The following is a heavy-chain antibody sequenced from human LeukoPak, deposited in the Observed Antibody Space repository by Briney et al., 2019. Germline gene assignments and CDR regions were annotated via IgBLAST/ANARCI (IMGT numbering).Heavy chain of an antibody. D-gene: IGHD3-10*01. CDR2: IKSKTDGGTI. J-gene: IGHJ4*02. CDR1: GFSFTNAW. CDR3: TTVTLRPVGL. V-gene: IGHV3-15*05. Sequence: GGSLRLSCAASGFSFTNAWMSWVRQAPGKGLEWVGRIKSKTDGGTIDYAAPVKGRFTISRDDSKNTLFLQMNSLKIEDTAVYYCTTVTLRPVGLWGQGTLVTVFS.